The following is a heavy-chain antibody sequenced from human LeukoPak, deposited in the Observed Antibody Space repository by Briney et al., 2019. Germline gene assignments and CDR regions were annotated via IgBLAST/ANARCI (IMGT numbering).Heavy chain of an antibody. CDR2: IRSDGSDK. CDR1: GFTFSSYG. V-gene: IGHV3-30*02. CDR3: SKDRNINYGFFDY. J-gene: IGHJ4*02. D-gene: IGHD4-11*01. Sequence: GGSLRLSCAASGFTFSSYGMHWVRQAPGKGLEWVAFIRSDGSDKYYADSVKGRFTISRDSSKSTLYLQMNSLRAEDTAIYYCSKDRNINYGFFDYWGQGTLVSVSS.